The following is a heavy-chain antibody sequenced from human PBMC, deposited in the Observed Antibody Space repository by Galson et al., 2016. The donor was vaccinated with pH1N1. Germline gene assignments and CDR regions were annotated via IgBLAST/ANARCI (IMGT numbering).Heavy chain of an antibody. CDR3: ARVNSSPPEGNYYMDV. CDR1: GGSISSHY. J-gene: IGHJ6*03. D-gene: IGHD6-13*01. Sequence: ETLSLTCTVSGGSISSHYWSWIRQPAGKGLEWIGRIYTGGTTNYNPSFKSRVTMSVDTSKKQFSMKLGSVTAADTAVYYCARVNSSPPEGNYYMDVWGKGTTVTVSS. CDR2: IYTGGTT. V-gene: IGHV4-4*07.